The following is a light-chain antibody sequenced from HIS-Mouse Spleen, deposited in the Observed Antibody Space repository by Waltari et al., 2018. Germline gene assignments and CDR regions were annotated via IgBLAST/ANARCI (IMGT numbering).Light chain of an antibody. J-gene: IGLJ2*01. CDR1: ALPKKY. Sequence: SYELTQPPSVSVSPGQTARITCSGDALPKKYAYWYQQKSGQAPVLVIYEDSKRTSGIHERFSGSRSGTMATLTISGAQVEDEADYYCYSTDSSGNHRVFGGGTKLTVL. CDR3: YSTDSSGNHRV. CDR2: EDS. V-gene: IGLV3-10*01.